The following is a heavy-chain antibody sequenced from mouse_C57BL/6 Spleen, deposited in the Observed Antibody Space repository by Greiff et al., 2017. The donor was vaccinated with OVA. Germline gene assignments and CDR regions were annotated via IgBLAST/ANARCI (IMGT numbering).Heavy chain of an antibody. J-gene: IGHJ4*01. Sequence: VKLMESGAELMKPGASVKLSCKATGYTFTGYWIEWVKQRPGHGLEWIGEILPGSGSTNYNEKFKGKATFTADTSSNTAYMQLSSLTTEDSAIYYCARSEVYYGSSYPYYARDYWGQGTSVTVSS. CDR3: ARSEVYYGSSYPYYARDY. CDR1: GYTFTGYW. CDR2: ILPGSGST. V-gene: IGHV1-9*01. D-gene: IGHD1-1*01.